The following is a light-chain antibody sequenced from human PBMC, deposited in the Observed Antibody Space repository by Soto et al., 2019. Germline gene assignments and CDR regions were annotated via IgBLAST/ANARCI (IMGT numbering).Light chain of an antibody. CDR1: QSVSSY. V-gene: IGKV3-11*01. CDR3: QQRSNFT. CDR2: DAS. J-gene: IGKJ5*01. Sequence: EIVLTQSPATLSLSPGERATLSCRASQSVSSYLAWYQQKPGQAPRLLIYDASNRATGIPARFSRSGSGTDFTLTISSLEPEDFAVYYCQQRSNFTFGQGTRLEIK.